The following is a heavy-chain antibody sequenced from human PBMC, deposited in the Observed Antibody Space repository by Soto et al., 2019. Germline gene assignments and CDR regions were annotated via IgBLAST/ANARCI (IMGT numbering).Heavy chain of an antibody. CDR1: GGSFSGYY. J-gene: IGHJ4*02. CDR2: INHSGST. D-gene: IGHD6-25*01. Sequence: QVQLQQWGAGLLKPSETLSLTCAVYGGSFSGYYWSWIRQPPGKGLEWIGEINHSGSTNYNPSLKSRVTISVDTSKNQFSLKLSSVTAADTAVYYCARGRSYSSAAYDYWRQGTLVTVSS. CDR3: ARGRSYSSAAYDY. V-gene: IGHV4-34*01.